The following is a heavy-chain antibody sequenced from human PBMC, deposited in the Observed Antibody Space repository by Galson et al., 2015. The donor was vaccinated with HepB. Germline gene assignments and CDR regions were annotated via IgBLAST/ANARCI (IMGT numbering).Heavy chain of an antibody. V-gene: IGHV1-3*01. D-gene: IGHD2-2*01. CDR3: ARAAHLYCSSTSCPNNWFDP. Sequence: SVKVSCKASGYTFTSYAMHWVRQAPGQRLEWMGWINAGNGNTKYSQKFQGRVTITRDTSASTAYMELSSLRSEDTAVYYCARAAHLYCSSTSCPNNWFDPWGQGTLVTVSS. J-gene: IGHJ5*02. CDR2: INAGNGNT. CDR1: GYTFTSYA.